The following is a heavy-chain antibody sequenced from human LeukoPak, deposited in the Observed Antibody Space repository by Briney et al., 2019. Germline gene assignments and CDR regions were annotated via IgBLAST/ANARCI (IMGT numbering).Heavy chain of an antibody. CDR1: GFIFYSYA. D-gene: IGHD4-11*01. CDR2: ISGSGGTT. Sequence: GGSLRLSCAASGFIFYSYAMSWVRQAPGEGLEWVSSISGSGGTTHFTDSVKGRFTISRDNSNSTLHLQMDSLRAEDRAVYYCAKDLYSNYGPADYWGQGNLVTVSS. J-gene: IGHJ4*02. V-gene: IGHV3-23*01. CDR3: AKDLYSNYGPADY.